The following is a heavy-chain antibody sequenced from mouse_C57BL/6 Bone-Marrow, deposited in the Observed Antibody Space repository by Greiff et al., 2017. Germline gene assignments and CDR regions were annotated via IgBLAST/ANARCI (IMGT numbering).Heavy chain of an antibody. D-gene: IGHD1-1*01. J-gene: IGHJ2*01. CDR1: GYTFTDYY. CDR3: ARWPTVVSSDY. V-gene: IGHV1-19*01. Sequence: EVQLQQSGPVLVKPGASVKMSCKASGYTFTDYYMNWVKQSHGKSLEWIGVINPYNGGTSYNQKFKGKATLTVDKSSSTAYMELNSLTYEDSAVYYCARWPTVVSSDYWGQGTTLTVSS. CDR2: INPYNGGT.